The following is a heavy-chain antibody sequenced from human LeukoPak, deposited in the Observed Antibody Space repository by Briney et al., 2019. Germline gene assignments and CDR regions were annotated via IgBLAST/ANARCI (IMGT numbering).Heavy chain of an antibody. Sequence: GGSLRLSCAASGFTFSSYAMHWVRQAPGKGLEWEAVISYDGSNKYYADSVKGRFTISRDNSKNTLYLQMNSLRAEDTAVYYCARAKPLGRGGIAAAGFPLYWGQGTLVTVSS. CDR3: ARAKPLGRGGIAAAGFPLY. J-gene: IGHJ4*02. V-gene: IGHV3-30-3*01. CDR2: ISYDGSNK. D-gene: IGHD6-13*01. CDR1: GFTFSSYA.